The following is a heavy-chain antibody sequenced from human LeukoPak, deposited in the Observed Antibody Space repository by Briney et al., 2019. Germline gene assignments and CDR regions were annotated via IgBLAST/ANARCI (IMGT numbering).Heavy chain of an antibody. CDR1: GFSFSNYG. D-gene: IGHD5-12*01. Sequence: GGSLRLSCAASGFSFSNYGFHWVRQAPGKGLDWVSAISYDGKNIHYADSVKGRFTISRDNSRNTVYLQMNSLRVEDTAVYYCAKTYSRESGYDFFFHYWGQGTRVTASS. V-gene: IGHV3-33*06. CDR3: AKTYSRESGYDFFFHY. CDR2: ISYDGKNI. J-gene: IGHJ4*02.